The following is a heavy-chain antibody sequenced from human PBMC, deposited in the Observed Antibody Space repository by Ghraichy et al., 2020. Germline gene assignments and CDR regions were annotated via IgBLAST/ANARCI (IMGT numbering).Heavy chain of an antibody. CDR3: ARDLAAAVGWYFDL. Sequence: SETLSLTCTVSGGSISSYYWSWIRQPPGKGLEWIGYIYYSGSTNYNPSLKSRVTISVDTSKNQFSLKLSSVTAADTAVYYCARDLAAAVGWYFDLWGRGTLVTVSS. CDR2: IYYSGST. CDR1: GGSISSYY. J-gene: IGHJ2*01. V-gene: IGHV4-59*01. D-gene: IGHD6-13*01.